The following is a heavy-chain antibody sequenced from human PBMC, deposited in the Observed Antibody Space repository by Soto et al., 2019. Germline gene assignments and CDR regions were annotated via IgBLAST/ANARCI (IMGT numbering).Heavy chain of an antibody. J-gene: IGHJ5*02. CDR2: ISYDGSNK. CDR1: GFTFSSYG. Sequence: PGGSLRLSCAASGFTFSSYGMHWVRQAPGKGLEWVAVISYDGSNKYYADSVKGRFTISRDNSKNTLFLQMNSLRGKDTAVYYCARKAGLVSLYPPEFDPRGQGTLVTVSS. D-gene: IGHD2-8*01. V-gene: IGHV3-30*03. CDR3: ARKAGLVSLYPPEFDP.